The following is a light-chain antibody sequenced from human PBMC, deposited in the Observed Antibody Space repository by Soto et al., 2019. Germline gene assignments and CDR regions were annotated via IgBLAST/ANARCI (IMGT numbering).Light chain of an antibody. CDR3: QQSSSTPQT. CDR2: VAS. J-gene: IGKJ4*01. V-gene: IGKV1-39*01. CDR1: QSISSY. Sequence: DIQMTQSPSSLSASVGHRVTITCRASQSISSYLSWYQQKPGEAPKLLINVASTLQSGVPSRFSGSGSGTDFTLAISSLQPEDFATYYCQQSSSTPQTFGGGTRVEIK.